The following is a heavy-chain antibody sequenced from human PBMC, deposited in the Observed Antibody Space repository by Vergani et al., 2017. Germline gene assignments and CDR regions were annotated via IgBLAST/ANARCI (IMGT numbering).Heavy chain of an antibody. CDR2: ITSSGSTI. J-gene: IGHJ3*02. V-gene: IGHV3-11*01. CDR3: ARDNALRWLQRNAFDI. CDR1: GFTFSDYY. D-gene: IGHD5-24*01. Sequence: QVQLVESGGGLVKPGGSLRLSCAASGFTFSDYYMSWIRQAPGKGLECVSNITSSGSTIYYADSVKGRFTISRDNAKNSLYLQMNSLRAEDTAVYYCARDNALRWLQRNAFDIWGQGTMVTVSS.